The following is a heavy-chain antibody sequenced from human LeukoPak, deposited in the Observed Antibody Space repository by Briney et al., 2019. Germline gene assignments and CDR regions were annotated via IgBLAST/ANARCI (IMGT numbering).Heavy chain of an antibody. J-gene: IGHJ4*02. D-gene: IGHD1-26*01. CDR3: ARERRSGSYYYFDY. Sequence: PSETLSLTCSVSGHSISSYYWSWLRQPPGKGLEWLGYVYYSGSTNYNPSLKSRVTISVDTSKNQFSLKLSSVTAADTAVYYCARERRSGSYYYFDYWGQGTLVTVSS. CDR1: GHSISSYY. V-gene: IGHV4-59*01. CDR2: VYYSGST.